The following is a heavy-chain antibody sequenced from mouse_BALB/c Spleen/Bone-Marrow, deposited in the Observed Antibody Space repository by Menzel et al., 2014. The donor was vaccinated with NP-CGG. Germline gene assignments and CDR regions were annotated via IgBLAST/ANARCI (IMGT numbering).Heavy chain of an antibody. CDR3: ARGVYYDYDVWFAN. Sequence: EVQLQQSGPELVKPGASVKISCKASGYTFTDYNMHWVKQNHGKSLEWIGYIYPYNGNTGYNQKFKSKVTLTVDNSSSTAYMELRSLISEDSAVYYCARGVYYDYDVWFANWGQGTLVTVSA. CDR2: IYPYNGNT. D-gene: IGHD2-4*01. CDR1: GYTFTDYN. V-gene: IGHV1S29*02. J-gene: IGHJ3*01.